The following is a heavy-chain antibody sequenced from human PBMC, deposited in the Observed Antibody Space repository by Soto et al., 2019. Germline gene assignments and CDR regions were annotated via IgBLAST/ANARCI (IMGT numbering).Heavy chain of an antibody. Sequence: PGGSLRLSCVASGITFGSRAMSWVRQAPGKGLEWVAVISYDGSNKYYADSVKGRFTISRDNSKNTLYLQMNSLRAEDTAVYYCARPYCGGDCYPPNDAFDIWGQGTMVTVSS. CDR3: ARPYCGGDCYPPNDAFDI. V-gene: IGHV3-30-3*01. CDR1: GITFGSRA. CDR2: ISYDGSNK. D-gene: IGHD2-21*02. J-gene: IGHJ3*02.